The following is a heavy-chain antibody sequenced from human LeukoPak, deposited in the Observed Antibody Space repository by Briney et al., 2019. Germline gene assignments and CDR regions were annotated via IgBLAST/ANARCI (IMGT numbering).Heavy chain of an antibody. D-gene: IGHD2-2*01. J-gene: IGHJ2*01. V-gene: IGHV3-23*01. CDR1: VFTFSSYA. CDR3: AKDIVVVPAPVGYFDL. CDR2: ISGSGGST. Sequence: GGSLTLSCAASVFTFSSYAMSWVRQAPGKGLEWVSGISGSGGSTYYADSVKGRFTISRDNSKNTEYLQMNSLRAEDTAVYYCAKDIVVVPAPVGYFDLWGRGTLVTVSS.